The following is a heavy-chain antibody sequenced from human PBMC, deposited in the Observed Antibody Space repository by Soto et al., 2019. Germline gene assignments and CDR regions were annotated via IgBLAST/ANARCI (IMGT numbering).Heavy chain of an antibody. Sequence: KVSCKASGGTFSSYAISLLREAPVQGLELLGGIIPIFGTANYAQKFQGRVTITADKSTSTAYMELSSLRSEDTAVYYCASLLLRYFDWLSYETYYYYGMDVWGQGTTVTVSS. CDR2: IIPIFGTA. D-gene: IGHD3-9*01. V-gene: IGHV1-69*06. CDR1: GGTFSSYA. CDR3: ASLLLRYFDWLSYETYYYYGMDV. J-gene: IGHJ6*02.